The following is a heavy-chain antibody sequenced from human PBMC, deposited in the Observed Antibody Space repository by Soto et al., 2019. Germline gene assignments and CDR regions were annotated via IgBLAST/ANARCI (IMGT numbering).Heavy chain of an antibody. Sequence: GGSLRLSCAASGFTFSSYAMSWVRQAPGKGLEWVSAISGSGGSTYYADSVKGRFTISRDNSKNTLYLQMNSLRAEDTAVYYCAKGRYYYDSSGYSPPDYWGQGTLVTVSS. D-gene: IGHD3-22*01. CDR1: GFTFSSYA. J-gene: IGHJ4*02. V-gene: IGHV3-23*01. CDR2: ISGSGGST. CDR3: AKGRYYYDSSGYSPPDY.